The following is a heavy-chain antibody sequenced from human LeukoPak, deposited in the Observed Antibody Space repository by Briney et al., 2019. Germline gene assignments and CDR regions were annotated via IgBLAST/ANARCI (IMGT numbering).Heavy chain of an antibody. CDR1: GFTFSNYW. Sequence: PGGSLRLSCAASGFTFSNYWVHWVRQAPGKGLVWVSRINPDWSTINYADSVKGRFTSSRDNAKNTLYLQMNSLRAEDTAVYYCATAGNYRFDYWGQGTLVTVSS. D-gene: IGHD1-7*01. V-gene: IGHV3-74*01. J-gene: IGHJ4*02. CDR2: INPDWSTI. CDR3: ATAGNYRFDY.